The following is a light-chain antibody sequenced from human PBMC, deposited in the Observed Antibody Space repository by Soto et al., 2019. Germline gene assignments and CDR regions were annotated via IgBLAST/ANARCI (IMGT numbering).Light chain of an antibody. J-gene: IGKJ4*01. CDR1: QSVSSN. V-gene: IGKV3-15*01. CDR2: GAS. CDR3: QQYNNWPPLT. Sequence: DIVMTQSPATLSVSPGERATLYCRASQSVSSNLAWYQQKPGQAPRLLIYGASTRATGIPARFSGSWSGTEFTLSINSLQSEDFAVYYCQQYNNWPPLTFGGGTKVEIK.